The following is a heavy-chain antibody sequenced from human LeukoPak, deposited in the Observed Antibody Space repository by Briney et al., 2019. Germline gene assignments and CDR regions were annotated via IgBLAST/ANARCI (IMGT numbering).Heavy chain of an antibody. CDR2: INAGNGNT. V-gene: IGHV1-3*01. J-gene: IGHJ4*02. D-gene: IGHD6-19*01. Sequence: GASVKVSCKASGYTFTSYAMHWVRQAPGQRLEWMGWINAGNGNTKYSQKFQGRVTITRDTSASTAYMELSSLRSEGTAVYYCARVRPSSGCDYWGQGTLVTVSS. CDR3: ARVRPSSGCDY. CDR1: GYTFTSYA.